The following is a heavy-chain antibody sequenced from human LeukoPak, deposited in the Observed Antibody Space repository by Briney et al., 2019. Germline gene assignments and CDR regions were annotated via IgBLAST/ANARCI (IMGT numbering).Heavy chain of an antibody. CDR1: GFTFSSYS. CDR3: ARDPYSGNYGNYYYYYMDV. V-gene: IGHV3-21*01. CDR2: ISSSSSYI. D-gene: IGHD1-26*01. Sequence: GGSLRLSCAASGFTFSSYSMNWVRQAPGKGLEWVSSISSSSSYIYYADSVKGRFTISRDNTKNSLYLQMNSLGPEDTAVYYCARDPYSGNYGNYYYYYMDVWGKGTTVTISS. J-gene: IGHJ6*03.